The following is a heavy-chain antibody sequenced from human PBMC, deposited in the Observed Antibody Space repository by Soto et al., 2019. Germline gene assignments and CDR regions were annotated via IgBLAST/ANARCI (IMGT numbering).Heavy chain of an antibody. CDR3: TRGYDILPGYNTDAFDI. J-gene: IGHJ3*02. D-gene: IGHD3-9*01. CDR1: GFTFGDYA. CDR2: IRSKAYGGTT. V-gene: IGHV3-49*03. Sequence: GGSLRLSCTASGFTFGDYAMSWFLQAPGKGLEWVGFIRSKAYGGTTEYAACVKGRFTISRDDSKSIAYLQMNSLKTEDTAVYYRTRGYDILPGYNTDAFDIWGQGTMVTVSS.